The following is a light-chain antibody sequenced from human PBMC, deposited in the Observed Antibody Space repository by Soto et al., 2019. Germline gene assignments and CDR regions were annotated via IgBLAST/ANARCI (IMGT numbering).Light chain of an antibody. J-gene: IGKJ3*01. V-gene: IGKV3-11*01. CDR2: DAS. CDR1: QSITTY. Sequence: EIVLTQSPATLSLSPGERVTLSCRASQSITTYLVWYQQKPGQAPRLLIYDASNRATGIPARFSGSGSGTDFTLTISRLETEDFAVYFCQQRSNWPYTFGPGTEVDLK. CDR3: QQRSNWPYT.